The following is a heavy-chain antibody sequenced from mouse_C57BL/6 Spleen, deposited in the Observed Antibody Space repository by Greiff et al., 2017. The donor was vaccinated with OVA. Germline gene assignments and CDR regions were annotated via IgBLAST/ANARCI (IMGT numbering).Heavy chain of an antibody. CDR3: AREEGITTVSGAMDY. CDR2: IDPSDSYT. V-gene: IGHV1-50*01. Sequence: QVQLQQPGAELVKPGASVKLSCKASGYTFTSYWMQWVKQRPGQGLEWIGEIDPSDSYTNYNQKFKGKATLTVDTSSSTAYMQLSSLTSEDSAVYYCAREEGITTVSGAMDYWGQGTSVTVSS. CDR1: GYTFTSYW. D-gene: IGHD1-1*01. J-gene: IGHJ4*01.